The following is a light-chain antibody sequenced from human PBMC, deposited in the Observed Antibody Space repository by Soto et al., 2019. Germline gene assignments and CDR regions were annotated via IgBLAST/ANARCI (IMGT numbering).Light chain of an antibody. CDR2: DAS. J-gene: IGKJ2*01. CDR1: QSVNSR. CDR3: QQYYDRPLT. Sequence: ERVMTQSPATLSVSPGERATPFCRASQSVNSRLAWYQQKPGQAPRLLISDASTRATGVPARFSGSGSGTEFTLTISSLQSEDFAVYYCQQYYDRPLTFGQGTKLEVK. V-gene: IGKV3-15*01.